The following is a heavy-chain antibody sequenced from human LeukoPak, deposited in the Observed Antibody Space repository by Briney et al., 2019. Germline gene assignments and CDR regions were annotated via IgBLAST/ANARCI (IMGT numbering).Heavy chain of an antibody. V-gene: IGHV4-59*01. CDR1: GGSISSYY. J-gene: IGHJ5*02. D-gene: IGHD1-26*01. Sequence: SETLSLTCTVSGGSISSYYWSWIRQPPGKGLEWIGYIYYSGSTNYNPSLKSRVTISVDTSKNQFSLKLSPVTAADTAVYYCARDSSYSGSYRGGNWFDPWGQGTLVTVSS. CDR3: ARDSSYSGSYRGGNWFDP. CDR2: IYYSGST.